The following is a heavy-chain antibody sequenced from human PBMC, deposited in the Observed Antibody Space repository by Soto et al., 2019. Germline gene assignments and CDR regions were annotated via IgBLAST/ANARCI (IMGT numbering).Heavy chain of an antibody. J-gene: IGHJ4*02. D-gene: IGHD2-21*02. CDR2: ISGSGSST. V-gene: IGHV3-23*01. CDR3: AKSRVTAISTKNDY. Sequence: GGSLRLSCASSGFIFSSYAMTLVRQAPGKGLEWVSVISGSGSSTYYADSVKGRFTISRDNSKNTLYLQMNSLRVEDTAIYYCAKSRVTAISTKNDYWGQGTLVTVSS. CDR1: GFIFSSYA.